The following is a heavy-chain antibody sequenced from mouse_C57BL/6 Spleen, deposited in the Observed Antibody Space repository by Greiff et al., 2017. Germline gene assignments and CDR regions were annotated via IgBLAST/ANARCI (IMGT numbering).Heavy chain of an antibody. CDR2: IYPGDGDT. J-gene: IGHJ4*01. V-gene: IGHV1-82*01. Sequence: VQGVESGPELVKPGASVKISCKASGYAFSSSWLNWVKQRPGKGLEWIGRIYPGDGDTNYNGTLKGKATLTADKSSSTAYMQLSSLTSEDSAVYFCASWGYYGNYVNAMDYWGQGTSGTVSS. CDR3: ASWGYYGNYVNAMDY. CDR1: GYAFSSSW. D-gene: IGHD2-1*01.